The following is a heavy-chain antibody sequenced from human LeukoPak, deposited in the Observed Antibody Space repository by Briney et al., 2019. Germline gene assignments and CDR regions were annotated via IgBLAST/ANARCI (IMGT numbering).Heavy chain of an antibody. CDR3: ARPLAPSWSGTSCSDDYGMDV. D-gene: IGHD2-2*01. V-gene: IGHV3-21*01. CDR2: ISSSSSYI. Sequence: GGSLRLSCAASGFTFSSYSMNWVRQAPGKGLEWVSSISSSSSYIYYADSVKGRFTISRDNAKNSLYLQMNSLRAEDTAVYYCARPLAPSWSGTSCSDDYGMDVWGQGTTVTVSS. CDR1: GFTFSSYS. J-gene: IGHJ6*02.